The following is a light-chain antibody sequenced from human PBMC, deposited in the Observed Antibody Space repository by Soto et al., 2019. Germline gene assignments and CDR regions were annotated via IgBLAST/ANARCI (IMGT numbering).Light chain of an antibody. Sequence: QSVLTQPPSASGSPGQSVTISCTGTSSDVGGYDYVSWYQQHPGKAPKLMIYEVTIRPSGVSDRFSGSKSGNTASLTVSGLQAEDEADYYCCSYVGATTYVFGSGTKLTVL. CDR2: EVT. V-gene: IGLV2-8*01. CDR3: CSYVGATTYV. J-gene: IGLJ1*01. CDR1: SSDVGGYDY.